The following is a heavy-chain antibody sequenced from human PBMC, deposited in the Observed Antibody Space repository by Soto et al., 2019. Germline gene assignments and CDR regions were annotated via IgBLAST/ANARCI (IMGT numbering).Heavy chain of an antibody. D-gene: IGHD4-17*01. V-gene: IGHV4-61*01. CDR1: GGSVSSGSYY. J-gene: IGHJ6*02. CDR2: IYYSGST. Sequence: ETLSLTCTVSGGSVSSGSYYWSWIRQPPGKGLEWIGYIYYSGSTNYNPSLKSRVTISVDTSKNQFSLKLSSVTAADTAVYYCARGPYGDYAVYGMDVWGQGTTVTVSS. CDR3: ARGPYGDYAVYGMDV.